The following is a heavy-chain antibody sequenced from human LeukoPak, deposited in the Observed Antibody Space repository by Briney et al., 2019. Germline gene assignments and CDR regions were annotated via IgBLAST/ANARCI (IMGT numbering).Heavy chain of an antibody. J-gene: IGHJ6*03. CDR2: INHTGNT. Sequence: SETLSLTCAVYGESFTTFYWGWIRQTPGKGLEWIGEINHTGNTNYNPSLKSRVTISIDTSKNQFSLKLNSVTAADTAVYYCARRVKVNFVGLFGEDNNYYYMDVWGKGTTVTVS. CDR3: ARRVKVNFVGLFGEDNNYYYMDV. CDR1: GESFTTFY. V-gene: IGHV4-34*01. D-gene: IGHD3-10*02.